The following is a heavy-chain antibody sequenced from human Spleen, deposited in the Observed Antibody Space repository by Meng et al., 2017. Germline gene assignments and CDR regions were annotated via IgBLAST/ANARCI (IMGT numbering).Heavy chain of an antibody. D-gene: IGHD4-23*01. CDR1: GLTVSDSY. V-gene: IGHV3-66*02. CDR2: IYSGGRT. CDR3: ARERYGGGYFDY. Sequence: GESLKISCAASGLTVSDSYMNWVRQAPGKGLEWVSDIYSGGRTYYANSVKGRFTISRDNSKNTVYLEMNSLRPEDTAVYYCARERYGGGYFDYWGRGTLVTVSS. J-gene: IGHJ4*02.